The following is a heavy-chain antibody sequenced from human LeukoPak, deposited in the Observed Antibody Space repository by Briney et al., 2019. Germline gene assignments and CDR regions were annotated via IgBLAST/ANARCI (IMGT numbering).Heavy chain of an antibody. Sequence: GGSLRLSCAAYGFTFSSYSMNWVRQAPGKGLEWVSSISSSSSYIYYADSVKGRFTISRDNAKNSLYLQMNSLRAEDTAVYYCASGGYSSSSSLFDYWGQGTLVTVSS. V-gene: IGHV3-21*01. D-gene: IGHD6-6*01. J-gene: IGHJ4*02. CDR2: ISSSSSYI. CDR1: GFTFSSYS. CDR3: ASGGYSSSSSLFDY.